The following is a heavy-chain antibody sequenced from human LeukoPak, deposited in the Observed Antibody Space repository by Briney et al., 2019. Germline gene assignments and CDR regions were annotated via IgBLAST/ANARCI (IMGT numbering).Heavy chain of an antibody. CDR3: AKGTENYFDY. V-gene: IGHV3-23*01. CDR2: ISGSGGST. Sequence: GGSLRLSCAASGLTFSNYAMSWVRQAPGKGLEWVSAISGSGGSTYYADSVKGRFTISRDNSKNTLYLQMNSLRAEDTAVYYCAKGTENYFDYWGQGTLVTVSS. CDR1: GLTFSNYA. D-gene: IGHD1-1*01. J-gene: IGHJ4*02.